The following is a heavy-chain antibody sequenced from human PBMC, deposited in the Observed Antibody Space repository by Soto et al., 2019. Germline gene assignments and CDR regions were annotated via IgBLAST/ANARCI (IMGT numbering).Heavy chain of an antibody. J-gene: IGHJ4*02. Sequence: QLQLQESGPGLVKPSETLSLTCTVSGGSISSSSYYWGWIRQPPGKGLEWIGSIYYSGSTYYNPSLKSRVTISVDTSKNQFSLKLSSVTAADTAVYYCASQQPVVAAPANDYWGQGTLVTVSS. V-gene: IGHV4-39*01. CDR3: ASQQPVVAAPANDY. CDR2: IYYSGST. D-gene: IGHD2-15*01. CDR1: GGSISSSSYY.